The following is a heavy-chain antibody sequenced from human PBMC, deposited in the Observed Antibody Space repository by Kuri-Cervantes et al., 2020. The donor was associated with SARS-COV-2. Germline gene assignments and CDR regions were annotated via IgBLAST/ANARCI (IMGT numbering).Heavy chain of an antibody. Sequence: GGSLRLFCAASGFTFSSYEMNWVRQAPGKGLEWVSYISSSGSTIYYADSVKGRFTITRDNAKNSLYLQMNGLRAEDTAVYYCAPRGEGSGFDYWGQGTLVTVSS. CDR3: APRGEGSGFDY. V-gene: IGHV3-48*03. CDR2: ISSSGSTI. CDR1: GFTFSSYE. J-gene: IGHJ4*02. D-gene: IGHD3-16*01.